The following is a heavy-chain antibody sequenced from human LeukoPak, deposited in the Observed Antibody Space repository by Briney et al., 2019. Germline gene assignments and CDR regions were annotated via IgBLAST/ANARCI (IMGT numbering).Heavy chain of an antibody. CDR2: IYYSGST. V-gene: IGHV4-61*01. CDR1: GGSVSSGSSY. J-gene: IGHJ5*02. Sequence: SETLSLTCTVSGGSVSSGSSYWSWIRQSPGKGLEWIGYIYYSGSTNYNPSLKSRVTISVDTSKNQFSLKLTSVTAADTAVYYCARDLGSNSWFDPWGQGTQVIVSS. D-gene: IGHD6-13*01. CDR3: ARDLGSNSWFDP.